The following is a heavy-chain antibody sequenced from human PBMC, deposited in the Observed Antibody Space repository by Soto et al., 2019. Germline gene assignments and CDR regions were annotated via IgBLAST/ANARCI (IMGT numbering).Heavy chain of an antibody. CDR3: ARGNVLMVYASGHWFDP. CDR1: DGNISSGDYY. CDR2: IYYSGST. Sequence: SETLSHTYTVSDGNISSGDYYWSWNRQPPGKGLEWIGYIYYSGSTYYNPSLKSRVTISVDTSKNQFSLKLSSVTAADTAVYYCARGNVLMVYASGHWFDPWGQRTLVTVSS. J-gene: IGHJ5*02. V-gene: IGHV4-30-4*01. D-gene: IGHD2-8*01.